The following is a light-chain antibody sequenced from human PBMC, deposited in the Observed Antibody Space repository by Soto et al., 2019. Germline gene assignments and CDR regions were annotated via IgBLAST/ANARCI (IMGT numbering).Light chain of an antibody. CDR2: DAS. CDR3: QHYNYWPYT. Sequence: EIVMTQSPATLSLSPGERATLSCRASQTIDNTLAWYQRKPGQAPRLLIYDASTRATGVPARVSGSGSGTDFTLTISRLQSEDFAVYYCQHYNYWPYTFGQGTKVDIK. V-gene: IGKV3-15*01. CDR1: QTIDNT. J-gene: IGKJ2*01.